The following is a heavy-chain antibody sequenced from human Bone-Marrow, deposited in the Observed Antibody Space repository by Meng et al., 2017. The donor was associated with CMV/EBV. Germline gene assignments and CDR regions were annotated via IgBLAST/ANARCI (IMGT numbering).Heavy chain of an antibody. CDR2: IYWNDDK. J-gene: IGHJ6*02. CDR1: GFSLSTSGVG. V-gene: IGHV2-5*01. D-gene: IGHD3-22*01. Sequence: SAPTLVKPTQTLTLTCSFSGFSLSTSGVGVGWIRQPPGKALEWLALIYWNDDKRYSPSLKSRLTITKDTSKNQVVLTMTNMDPVDTPTYYCAHSPPPPYYYDSSGYYGMDVWGQGTTVTVSS. CDR3: AHSPPPPYYYDSSGYYGMDV.